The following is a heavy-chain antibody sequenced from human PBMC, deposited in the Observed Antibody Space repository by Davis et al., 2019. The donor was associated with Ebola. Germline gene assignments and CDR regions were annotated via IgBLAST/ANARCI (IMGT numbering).Heavy chain of an antibody. CDR2: IYYSGST. D-gene: IGHD3-9*01. Sequence: SETLSLTCTVSGGSISSYYWSWIRQPPGKGLEWIGYIYYSGSTNYNPSLKSRVTISVDTSKNQFSLKLSSVTAADTAVYYYASRLRYFDYDMDVWGQGTTVTVSS. J-gene: IGHJ6*02. CDR1: GGSISSYY. V-gene: IGHV4-59*08. CDR3: ASRLRYFDYDMDV.